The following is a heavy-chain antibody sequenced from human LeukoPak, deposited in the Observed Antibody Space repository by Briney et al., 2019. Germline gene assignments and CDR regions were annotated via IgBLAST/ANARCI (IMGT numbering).Heavy chain of an antibody. V-gene: IGHV3-21*01. CDR3: AREERRRSSGWQPWGRTELYYFDY. CDR1: GFTFSSYS. CDR2: ISSSSSYI. Sequence: PGWSLRLSCAASGFTFSSYSMNWVRQAPGKGLEWVSSISSSSSYIYYADSVKGRFTISRDNAKNSLYLQMNSLRAEDTAVYYCAREERRRSSGWQPWGRTELYYFDYWGQGTLVTVSS. D-gene: IGHD6-19*01. J-gene: IGHJ4*02.